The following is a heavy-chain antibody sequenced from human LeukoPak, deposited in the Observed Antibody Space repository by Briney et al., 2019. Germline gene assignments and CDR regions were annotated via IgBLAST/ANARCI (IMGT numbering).Heavy chain of an antibody. CDR3: AKGGATVIDY. CDR2: INSDGRST. Sequence: PGGSLRLSCAASGFTFSNYWMHWVRQAPGKGLVWVSRINSDGRSTTSADSVKGRFTISRDNAKNNLYLQMNSLRAEDTAVYYCAKGGATVIDYWGQGTLVTVSS. CDR1: GFTFSNYW. D-gene: IGHD4-17*01. V-gene: IGHV3-74*01. J-gene: IGHJ4*02.